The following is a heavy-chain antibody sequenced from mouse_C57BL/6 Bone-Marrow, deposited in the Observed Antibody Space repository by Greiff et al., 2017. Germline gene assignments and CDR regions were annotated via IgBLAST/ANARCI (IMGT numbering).Heavy chain of an antibody. Sequence: QVQLQQSGPELVKPGASVKISCKASGYAFSSSWMNWVKQTPGKGLEWIGRIYPGDGDTNYNGKFKGKATLTADKSSRTAYMQLSGLTSEDSSFYGWARWRLLRVWGRGNTVTVSA. J-gene: IGHJ1*03. V-gene: IGHV1-82*01. CDR2: IYPGDGDT. CDR1: GYAFSSSW. CDR3: ARWRLLRV. D-gene: IGHD2-3*01.